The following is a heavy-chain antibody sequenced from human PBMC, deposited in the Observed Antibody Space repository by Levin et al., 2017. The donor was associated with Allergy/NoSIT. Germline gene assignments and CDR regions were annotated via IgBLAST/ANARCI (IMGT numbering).Heavy chain of an antibody. CDR2: ISGSGGST. D-gene: IGHD5-24*01. CDR1: GFTFSSYA. Sequence: GESLKISCAASGFTFSSYAMSWVRQAPGKGLEWVSAISGSGGSTYYADSVKGRFTISRDNSKNTLYLQMNSLRAEDTAVYYCAKGGDGYHYHFDYWGQGTLVTVSA. J-gene: IGHJ4*02. V-gene: IGHV3-23*01. CDR3: AKGGDGYHYHFDY.